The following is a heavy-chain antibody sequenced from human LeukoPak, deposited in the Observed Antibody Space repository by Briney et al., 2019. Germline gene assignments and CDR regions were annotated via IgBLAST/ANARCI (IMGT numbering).Heavy chain of an antibody. CDR2: INHSGST. J-gene: IGHJ4*02. Sequence: SETLSLTCTVSGGAISSGDYYWSWIRQPPGKGLEWIGEINHSGSTNYNPSLKSRVTISVDTSKNQFSLKLSSVTAADAAVYYCARGPGAGSIAVARHPFDYWGQGTLVTVSS. V-gene: IGHV4-39*07. D-gene: IGHD6-19*01. CDR3: ARGPGAGSIAVARHPFDY. CDR1: GGAISSGDYY.